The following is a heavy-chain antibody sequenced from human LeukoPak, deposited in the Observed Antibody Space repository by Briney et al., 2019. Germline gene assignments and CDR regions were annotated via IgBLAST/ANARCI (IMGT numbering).Heavy chain of an antibody. Sequence: SETLSLTCTVSGYSINNGYYWGWIRQPPGKVLECIGLIYTSGSTNYNPSLKSRVTMSVDTSKNQFSLKLSSVTAADTAVYYCASQVIVGATSFDYWGQGTLVTVSS. CDR2: IYTSGST. J-gene: IGHJ4*02. CDR1: GYSINNGYY. CDR3: ASQVIVGATSFDY. D-gene: IGHD1-26*01. V-gene: IGHV4-38-2*02.